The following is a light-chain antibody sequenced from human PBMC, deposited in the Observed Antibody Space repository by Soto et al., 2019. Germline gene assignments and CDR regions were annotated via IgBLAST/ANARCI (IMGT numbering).Light chain of an antibody. J-gene: IGLJ2*01. CDR3: TSYVGNNAVV. V-gene: IGLV2-8*01. CDR1: SSDVGGYNY. CDR2: EVS. Sequence: QSALTQPPSASGSPGQSVTISCTGTSSDVGGYNYVSWYQQHPGKAPKLMIYEVSKRPSGVPDRFSGSKSGNTASLTVSGLQAEDEADFYCTSYVGNNAVVFVGGTKLTVL.